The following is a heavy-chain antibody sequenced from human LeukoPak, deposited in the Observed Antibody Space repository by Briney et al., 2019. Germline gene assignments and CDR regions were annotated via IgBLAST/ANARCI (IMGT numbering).Heavy chain of an antibody. CDR3: ARDRYYYDSSGYDS. V-gene: IGHV1-46*01. D-gene: IGHD3-22*01. CDR1: GYTFTSNY. J-gene: IGHJ4*02. Sequence: ASVKVSCKAFGYTFTSNYMHWVRQAPGQGPEWMGVISPSGGSTTYAQKFQGRVTLTRDMSTSTDYLELSSLRSEDTAVYYCARDRYYYDSSGYDSWGQGTLVTVSS. CDR2: ISPSGGST.